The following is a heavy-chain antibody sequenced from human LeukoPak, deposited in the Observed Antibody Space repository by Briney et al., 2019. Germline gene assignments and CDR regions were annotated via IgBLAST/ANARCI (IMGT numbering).Heavy chain of an antibody. D-gene: IGHD2-8*01. V-gene: IGHV4-4*07. CDR2: LYTSGSP. J-gene: IGHJ3*02. CDR1: GGPISSYY. Sequence: SETLSLIWTVSGGPISSYYWSWSRQHAGKGLEWIGRLYTSGSPKYNPYLKIRVTMSVDTSKNQYSLKLRSVTAADTAVYYCARTPADAGDDAFDIWGQGTMVTVSS. CDR3: ARTPADAGDDAFDI.